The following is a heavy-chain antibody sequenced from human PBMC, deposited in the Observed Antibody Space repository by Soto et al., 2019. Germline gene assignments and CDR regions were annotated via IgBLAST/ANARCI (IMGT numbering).Heavy chain of an antibody. D-gene: IGHD6-19*01. J-gene: IGHJ4*02. CDR1: GYTFTGYA. V-gene: IGHV1-3*05. CDR3: ARAVAVAADFDY. CDR2: INAGNGNT. Sequence: QVQLVQSGAEEKKPGASVKVSCKASGYTFTGYAMHWVRQAPGQRLEWMGWINAGNGNTKYSQKFQGRVTITRDTSAITAYMELSSMRFEDTAVYYCARAVAVAADFDYWGQGPLVTLSS.